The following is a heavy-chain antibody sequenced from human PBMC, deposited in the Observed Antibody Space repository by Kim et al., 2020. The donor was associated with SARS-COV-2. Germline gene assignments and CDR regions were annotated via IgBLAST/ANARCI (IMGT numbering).Heavy chain of an antibody. CDR1: GFTFNKYS. J-gene: IGHJ4*02. CDR2: ISGSGGNT. CDR3: PKPPRVRGN. V-gene: IGHV3-23*01. Sequence: GGSLRLSCEGSGFTFNKYSLSWVRQAPGKGLEWVAAISGSGGNTFYSDSVKVRFTISRDTSKNTVFLEMTTLIADDRAVYYRPKPPRVRGNWGQGPLVTV. D-gene: IGHD3-10*01.